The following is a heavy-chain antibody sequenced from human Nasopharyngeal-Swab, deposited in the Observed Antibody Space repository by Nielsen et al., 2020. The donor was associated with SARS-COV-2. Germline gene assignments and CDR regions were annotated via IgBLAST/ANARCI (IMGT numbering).Heavy chain of an antibody. Sequence: GESLKISCAASGLIVTNSHINWIRQAPVKGLEWVSVIYGGGTTEYADSVRGRFTISRYRSGNTLYLQMNSLRADDTDIYYGAREPRGDGYSFFDYWGKGTEVTVSS. D-gene: IGHD5-24*01. CDR3: AREPRGDGYSFFDY. CDR2: IYGGGTT. V-gene: IGHV3-53*01. J-gene: IGHJ4*02. CDR1: GLIVTNSH.